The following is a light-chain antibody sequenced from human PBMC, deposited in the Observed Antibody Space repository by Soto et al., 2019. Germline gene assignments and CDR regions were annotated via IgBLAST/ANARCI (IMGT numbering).Light chain of an antibody. CDR1: QSVGTY. Sequence: EIVLTQSPATLSLSPGERATLSCRASQSVGTYLAWYQQKPGQAPRLVIYDAFNRATGIPARFSGSGSGTDFTLTISSLEPEDFAVYYCQQRSNWSLSFGGGTKVDIK. CDR3: QQRSNWSLS. J-gene: IGKJ4*01. CDR2: DAF. V-gene: IGKV3-11*01.